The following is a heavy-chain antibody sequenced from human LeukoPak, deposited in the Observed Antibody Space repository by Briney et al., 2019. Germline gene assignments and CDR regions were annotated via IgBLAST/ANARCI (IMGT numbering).Heavy chain of an antibody. CDR3: AKVADYYGSGSYDY. J-gene: IGHJ4*02. V-gene: IGHV3-23*01. CDR2: ISGSGGST. D-gene: IGHD3-10*01. CDR1: GFTFSSYA. Sequence: GGSLRLSCAASGFTFSSYAMSWVRQAPGKVLEWVSAISGSGGSTYYADSVKGRFTISRDNSKNTLYLQMNSLRAEDTAVYYCAKVADYYGSGSYDYWGQGTLVTVSS.